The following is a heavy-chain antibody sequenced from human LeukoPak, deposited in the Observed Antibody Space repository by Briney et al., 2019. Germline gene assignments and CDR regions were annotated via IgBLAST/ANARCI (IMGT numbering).Heavy chain of an antibody. CDR1: GFTFSSYG. CDR3: ARDHRFGELSDY. D-gene: IGHD3-10*01. J-gene: IGHJ4*02. V-gene: IGHV3-33*01. CDR2: IWYDGSNK. Sequence: GGSLRLSCAASGFTFSSYGMHWVRQAPGKGLEWVAVIWYDGSNKYYADSVKGRFTISRDNSKNTLYLQMNSLRAEDTAVYYRARDHRFGELSDYWGQGTLVTVSS.